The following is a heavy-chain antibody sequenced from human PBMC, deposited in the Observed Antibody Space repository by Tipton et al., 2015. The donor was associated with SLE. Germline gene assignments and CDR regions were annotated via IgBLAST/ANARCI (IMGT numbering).Heavy chain of an antibody. CDR2: ISSSSSTI. V-gene: IGHV3-48*04. J-gene: IGHJ4*02. CDR3: ARDLSYYDRVAIDY. D-gene: IGHD3-22*01. CDR1: GFTFSSYS. Sequence: GSLRLSCAASGFTFSSYSMNWVRQAPGKGLEWVSYISSSSSTIYYADSVKGRFTISRDNAKNSRYLQMNSLRAEDTAVYYCARDLSYYDRVAIDYWGQGTLVTVSS.